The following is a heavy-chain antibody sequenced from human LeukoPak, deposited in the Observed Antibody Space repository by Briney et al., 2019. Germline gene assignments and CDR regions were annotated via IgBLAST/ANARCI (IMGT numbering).Heavy chain of an antibody. CDR2: IYYSGST. CDR1: GGSISSYY. J-gene: IGHJ6*02. CDR3: ARLRFTDYYYYGMDV. V-gene: IGHV4-59*08. D-gene: IGHD3-10*01. Sequence: SETLSLTCTVSGGSISSYYWSWIRQPPEKGLEWIGYIYYSGSTNYNPSLKSRVTISVDTSKNQFSLKLSSVTAADTAVYYCARLRFTDYYYYGMDVWGQGTTVTVSS.